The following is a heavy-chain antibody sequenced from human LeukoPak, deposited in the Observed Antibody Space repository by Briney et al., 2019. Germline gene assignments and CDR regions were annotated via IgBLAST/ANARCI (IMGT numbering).Heavy chain of an antibody. CDR1: GGTFSSYA. J-gene: IGHJ4*02. CDR2: TIPIFGTA. Sequence: SVTVSCKASGGTFSSYAISWVRQAPGQGLEWMGGTIPIFGTANYAQKFQGRVTITTDESTRTAYMELSSLRSEETAVYCCARDIGSGSYHFYYVGQGTRVTVSP. D-gene: IGHD3-10*01. CDR3: ARDIGSGSYHFYY. V-gene: IGHV1-69*05.